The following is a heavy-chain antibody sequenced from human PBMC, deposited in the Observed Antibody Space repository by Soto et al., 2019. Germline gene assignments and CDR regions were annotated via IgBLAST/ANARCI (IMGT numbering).Heavy chain of an antibody. J-gene: IGHJ6*02. CDR2: INPNSGDT. CDR1: RYIFTGYY. Sequence: ASVKVSCKTSRYIFTGYYMHWVRQAPGQGLEWMGWINPNSGDTNYAQRFKGRVPMTSDTSINTAYLELSRLRPGDTAVFFCARSHSAYHYHAMDAWGQGTTVTVSS. CDR3: ARSHSAYHYHAMDA. V-gene: IGHV1-2*02.